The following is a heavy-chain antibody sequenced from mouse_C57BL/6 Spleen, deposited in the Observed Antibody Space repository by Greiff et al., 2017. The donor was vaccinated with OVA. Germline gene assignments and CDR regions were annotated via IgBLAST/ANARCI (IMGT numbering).Heavy chain of an antibody. V-gene: IGHV1-9*01. D-gene: IGHD2-1*01. J-gene: IGHJ4*01. Sequence: VQLQQSGAELMKPGASVKLSCKATGYTFTGYWIEWVKQRPGHGLEWIGEILPGSGSTNYNAKFKGKATFTADTSSNTAYMQLSSLTTEDSAIYYCASVYGNFYAMDYWGQGTSVTVSS. CDR3: ASVYGNFYAMDY. CDR1: GYTFTGYW. CDR2: ILPGSGST.